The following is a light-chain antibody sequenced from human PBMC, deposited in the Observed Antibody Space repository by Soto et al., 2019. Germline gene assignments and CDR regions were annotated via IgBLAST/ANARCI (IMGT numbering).Light chain of an antibody. V-gene: IGLV2-14*01. CDR2: DVS. J-gene: IGLJ2*01. Sequence: QSALTQPASESGSPGQSITISCTGTSSDVGGYNYVSWYQQHPGKAPKLMIYDVSNRPSGVSNRFSGSKSGNTASLTISGLQAEDEADYYCSSYTSSSVVFGGGTKVTVL. CDR3: SSYTSSSVV. CDR1: SSDVGGYNY.